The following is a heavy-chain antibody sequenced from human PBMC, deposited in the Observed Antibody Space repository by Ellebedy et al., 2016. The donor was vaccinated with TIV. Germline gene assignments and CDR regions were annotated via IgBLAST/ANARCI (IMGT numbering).Heavy chain of an antibody. CDR1: GFTFSNYW. CDR3: AIDPPLEGGNSGYFDY. Sequence: PGGSLRLSCAASGFTFSNYWIHWVRQAPGKGLVWLSRINRDGSSANYADSVKGRFSISSDNSKKTLYLQMNSLRAEDTAVYYCAIDPPLEGGNSGYFDYWGQGTLVTVSS. J-gene: IGHJ4*02. V-gene: IGHV3-74*01. CDR2: INRDGSSA. D-gene: IGHD4-23*01.